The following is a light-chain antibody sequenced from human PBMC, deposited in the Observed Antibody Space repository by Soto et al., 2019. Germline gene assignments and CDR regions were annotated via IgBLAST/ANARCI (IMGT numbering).Light chain of an antibody. V-gene: IGKV1-9*01. CDR1: QGITSY. J-gene: IGKJ4*01. Sequence: DIQLTQSPSFLSASVVDIITITCRASQGITSYLAWYQQRPGKAPKLLIYAASTLQSGGPSRFSGSGSGTDSTLTITSLQPEDFATYYCQQLNSYPLTFGGGTKGDIK. CDR3: QQLNSYPLT. CDR2: AAS.